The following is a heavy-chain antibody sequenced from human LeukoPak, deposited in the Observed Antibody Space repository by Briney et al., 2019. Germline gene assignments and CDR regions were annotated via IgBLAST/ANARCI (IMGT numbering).Heavy chain of an antibody. CDR3: ARGGNSGSYFGSRGFDY. CDR1: GYTFTGYY. D-gene: IGHD1-26*01. J-gene: IGHJ4*02. CDR2: INPNSGGT. Sequence: ASVKVSCKASGYTFTGYYMHWVRQAPGQGLEWMGWINPNSGGTNYAQKFQGRVTMTRDTSISTAYMELSRLRSDDTAVYYCARGGNSGSYFGSRGFDYWGQGTLVTVSS. V-gene: IGHV1-2*02.